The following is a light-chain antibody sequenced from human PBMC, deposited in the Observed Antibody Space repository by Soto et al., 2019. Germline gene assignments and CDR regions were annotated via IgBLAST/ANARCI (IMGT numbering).Light chain of an antibody. Sequence: DKVMTQSPAALSVSPGERATLSCRASQSVKSNLAWYQQKAGQAPRLLLYGASTRATGIPARFSGSASGTEFTLTISSLQSEDSAVYDCQQYNDWPLTFGGGTKVEIK. CDR2: GAS. CDR3: QQYNDWPLT. J-gene: IGKJ4*01. CDR1: QSVKSN. V-gene: IGKV3-15*01.